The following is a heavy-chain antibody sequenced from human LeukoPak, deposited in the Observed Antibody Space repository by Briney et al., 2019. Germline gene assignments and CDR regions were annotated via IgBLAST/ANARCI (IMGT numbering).Heavy chain of an antibody. J-gene: IGHJ6*03. Sequence: GGSLRLSCAASGFTFSSYGMHWVRQAPGKGLEWVAVIWYDGSNKYYADSVKGRFTISRDNSKNTLYLQMNSLRAEDTAVYYCARGDVVPAYYYYYYYMDVWGKGTTVTVSS. D-gene: IGHD2-2*01. CDR3: ARGDVVPAYYYYYYYMDV. V-gene: IGHV3-33*01. CDR1: GFTFSSYG. CDR2: IWYDGSNK.